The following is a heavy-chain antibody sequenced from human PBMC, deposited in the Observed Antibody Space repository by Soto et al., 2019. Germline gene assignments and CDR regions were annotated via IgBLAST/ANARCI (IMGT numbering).Heavy chain of an antibody. J-gene: IGHJ4*02. CDR1: GYSFTSYW. CDR3: ARRGGDGFSLFFDY. V-gene: IGHV5-10-1*03. Sequence: EVQLVQSGAEVKKPGESLRISCKGSGYSFTSYWISWVRQMPGKGLEWMGRINPSDSYTDYSPSFQGHVTISTDKSISTAYLQWSSLKASDTAMYYCARRGGDGFSLFFDYWGQGILVTVSS. CDR2: INPSDSYT. D-gene: IGHD2-21*01.